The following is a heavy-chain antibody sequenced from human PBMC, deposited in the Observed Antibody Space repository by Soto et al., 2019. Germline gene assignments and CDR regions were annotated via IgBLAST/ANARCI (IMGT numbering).Heavy chain of an antibody. Sequence: EVQLVESGGSLVQPGGSLRLSCVGSGFTFSSHWMHWVRQTPGKGPVWVSRIRGDGSSTAYAESVRGRFAISRDNAKNTLYLQMNNLRAEDSAVYFCAMEIIAVMGALRWFDPWGLGTQVTVSS. CDR1: GFTFSSHW. V-gene: IGHV3-74*01. J-gene: IGHJ5*02. D-gene: IGHD6-19*01. CDR2: IRGDGSST. CDR3: AMEIIAVMGALRWFDP.